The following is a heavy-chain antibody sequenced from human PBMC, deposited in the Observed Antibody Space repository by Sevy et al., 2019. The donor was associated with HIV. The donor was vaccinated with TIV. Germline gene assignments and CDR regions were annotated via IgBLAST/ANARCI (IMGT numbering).Heavy chain of an antibody. Sequence: GALRLSCAASGFTFNSYAMSWVRQAPGKGLEWVAGITGSGDNTFYADSVKGPFTISRDNSKSSLYLQMNSLRAEDTALYYCAKPKSGISSFNNYNDYWGQGTLVTVSS. D-gene: IGHD6-6*01. V-gene: IGHV3-23*01. CDR2: ITGSGDNT. CDR1: GFTFNSYA. CDR3: AKPKSGISSFNNYNDY. J-gene: IGHJ4*02.